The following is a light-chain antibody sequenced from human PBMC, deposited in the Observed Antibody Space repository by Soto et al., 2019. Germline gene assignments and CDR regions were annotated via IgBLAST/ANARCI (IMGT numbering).Light chain of an antibody. CDR3: QTWGTGTWV. CDR2: LNSDGSH. CDR1: SGHSSYA. V-gene: IGLV4-69*01. J-gene: IGLJ3*02. Sequence: QSVLTQSPSASASLGASVKLTCTLSSGHSSYAIAWHQQQPEKGPRYLMKLNSDGSHSKGDGIPDRFSGSSSGAERYLTISCLQSEDEADYYCQTWGTGTWVFGGGTKLTVL.